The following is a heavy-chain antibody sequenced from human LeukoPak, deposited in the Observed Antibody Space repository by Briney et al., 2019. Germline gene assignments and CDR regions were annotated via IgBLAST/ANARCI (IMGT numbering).Heavy chain of an antibody. Sequence: TGGSLRLSCAASGFIFSNYWMTWVRQAPAKGLEWVANIKQDGTEKSYVGSVEGRFIISRDNAKNSLYLQMNNLRAEDTAVYYCARWALISAYYSIDSWGQGTLVPVSS. D-gene: IGHD3-22*01. CDR2: IKQDGTEK. CDR1: GFIFSNYW. CDR3: ARWALISAYYSIDS. J-gene: IGHJ4*02. V-gene: IGHV3-7*04.